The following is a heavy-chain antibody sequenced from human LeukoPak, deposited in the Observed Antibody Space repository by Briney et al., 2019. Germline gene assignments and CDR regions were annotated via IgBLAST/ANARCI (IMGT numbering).Heavy chain of an antibody. V-gene: IGHV1-18*04. D-gene: IGHD1-26*01. Sequence: ASVKVSCKASGYTFTGYYMHWVRQAPGQGLEWMGWISAYNGNTNYAQKLQGRVTMTTDTSTSTAYMELRSLRSDDTAVYYCARGDWELPDAFDIWGQGTMVTVSS. CDR2: ISAYNGNT. CDR1: GYTFTGYY. J-gene: IGHJ3*02. CDR3: ARGDWELPDAFDI.